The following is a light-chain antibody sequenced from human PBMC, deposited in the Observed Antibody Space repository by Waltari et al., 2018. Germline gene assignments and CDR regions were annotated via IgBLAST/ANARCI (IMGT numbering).Light chain of an antibody. CDR1: QNINSW. V-gene: IGKV1-5*03. Sequence: DIQMTQSPPTLSASVGDRVTITCRTSQNINSWLAWYQQKPGKAPKLLIYKASSLESGVPSRFSGSGSGTEFTLTITSLQPDDFATYFCQHYNNYSPWTFGQGTKVEVK. CDR2: KAS. CDR3: QHYNNYSPWT. J-gene: IGKJ1*01.